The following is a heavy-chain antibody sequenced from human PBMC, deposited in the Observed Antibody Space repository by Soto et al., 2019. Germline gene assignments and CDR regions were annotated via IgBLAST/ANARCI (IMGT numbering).Heavy chain of an antibody. V-gene: IGHV5-51*01. D-gene: IGHD1-26*01. CDR3: ASHVSAVGATKSGFDS. CDR2: IYPGDSDT. CDR1: GYSFTTYW. J-gene: IGHJ3*02. Sequence: GESLKISCEGSGYSFTTYWIGWVRQMPGKGLEWMGIIYPGDSDTRYSPSFQGQVTISADKSISTAYLQWSSLKASDTAMYYCASHVSAVGATKSGFDSWGQGRMFTISS.